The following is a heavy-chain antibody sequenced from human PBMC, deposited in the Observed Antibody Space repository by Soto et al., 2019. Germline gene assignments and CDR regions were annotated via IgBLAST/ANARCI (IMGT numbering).Heavy chain of an antibody. Sequence: QVQLVESGGGVVQPGRSLRLSCAASGFTFSSYAMHWVRQAPGKGLEWVAVISYDGSNKYYADSVKGRFTISRDNSKNTLYLQMNSLRAEDTAVYYCARVKAVAGTSLFNYYYYYGMDVWGQGTTVTVSS. CDR1: GFTFSSYA. V-gene: IGHV3-30-3*01. CDR2: ISYDGSNK. J-gene: IGHJ6*02. D-gene: IGHD6-19*01. CDR3: ARVKAVAGTSLFNYYYYYGMDV.